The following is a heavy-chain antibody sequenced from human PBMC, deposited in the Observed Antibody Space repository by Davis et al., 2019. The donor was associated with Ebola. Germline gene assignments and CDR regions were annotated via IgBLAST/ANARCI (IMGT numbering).Heavy chain of an antibody. Sequence: GGSLRLSCAASGFTFSSYSMNWVRQAPGKGLEWVSAISGSGGSTYYADSVKGRFTISRDNSKNTLYLQMNSLRAEDTAVYYCAKRGLGPNRPFDYWGQGTLVTVSS. CDR3: AKRGLGPNRPFDY. CDR1: GFTFSSYS. CDR2: ISGSGGST. V-gene: IGHV3-23*01. D-gene: IGHD1-26*01. J-gene: IGHJ4*02.